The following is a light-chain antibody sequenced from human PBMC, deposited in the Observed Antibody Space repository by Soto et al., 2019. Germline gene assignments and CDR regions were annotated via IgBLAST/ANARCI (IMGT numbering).Light chain of an antibody. CDR3: SSYAGSNVV. CDR1: SSDVGGYNY. J-gene: IGLJ2*01. Sequence: QSALTQPPSASGSPGQSVTISCTGTSSDVGGYNYVSWYQQHPGKAPKLMIYEVSKRPSGVPDRFSGSMSGNTASLTVSGLQAEDAADYYCSSYAGSNVVFGGGTKVTVL. CDR2: EVS. V-gene: IGLV2-8*01.